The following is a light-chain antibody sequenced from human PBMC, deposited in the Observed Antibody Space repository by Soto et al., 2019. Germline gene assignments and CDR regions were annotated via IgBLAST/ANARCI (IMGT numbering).Light chain of an antibody. CDR2: DVT. J-gene: IGLJ2*01. Sequence: QSALTQPAAVSGSPGQSITISCTGTSGDVGGQTYVSWYQQYPGKAPKPILFDVTDRPSGVPDRFSGSKSGNTASLTISGLQAEDEAAYYCSSYSRNNPVLFGGGTKVTVL. CDR3: SSYSRNNPVL. CDR1: SGDVGGQTY. V-gene: IGLV2-14*03.